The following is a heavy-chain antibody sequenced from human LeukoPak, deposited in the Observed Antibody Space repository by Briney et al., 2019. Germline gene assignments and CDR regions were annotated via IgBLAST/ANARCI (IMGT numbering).Heavy chain of an antibody. CDR3: VRQNADYYYYYMGV. CDR1: GDSIGSSRSY. Sequence: PSQTLSLICTVFGDSIGSSRSYWGWIRQPPGKGLEWIASFYYSGTTFHNPSLESRVTMSVDMSKNQFSLRLTSVTAADTAVYYCVRQNADYYYYYMGVWGKGTTVTVSS. D-gene: IGHD1-1*01. CDR2: FYYSGTT. V-gene: IGHV4-39*01. J-gene: IGHJ6*03.